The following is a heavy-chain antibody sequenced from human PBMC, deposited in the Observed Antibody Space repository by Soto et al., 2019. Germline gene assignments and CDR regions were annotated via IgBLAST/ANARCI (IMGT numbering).Heavy chain of an antibody. Sequence: GGSLRLSCAASGFTFSSYSMNWVRQAPGKGLEWVSYISSSSSTIYYADSVKGRFTISRDNAKNSLYLQMNSLRAEDTAVYYCARGGRQLPPYDAFDIWGQGTMVTVSS. CDR3: ARGGRQLPPYDAFDI. D-gene: IGHD2-2*01. CDR1: GFTFSSYS. V-gene: IGHV3-48*01. J-gene: IGHJ3*02. CDR2: ISSSSSTI.